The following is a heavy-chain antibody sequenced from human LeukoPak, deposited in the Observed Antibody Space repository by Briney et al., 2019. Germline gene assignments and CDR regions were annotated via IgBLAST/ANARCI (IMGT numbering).Heavy chain of an antibody. Sequence: VASVKVSCKASGGTFSSYAISWVRQAPGQGLEWMGGIIPIFGTANYAQKFQGRVTITTDESTSTAYMELSSLRSEDTAVYYCARRGYSYGLRPFDPWGQGTLVTVSS. D-gene: IGHD5-18*01. V-gene: IGHV1-69*05. CDR1: GGTFSSYA. J-gene: IGHJ5*02. CDR2: IIPIFGTA. CDR3: ARRGYSYGLRPFDP.